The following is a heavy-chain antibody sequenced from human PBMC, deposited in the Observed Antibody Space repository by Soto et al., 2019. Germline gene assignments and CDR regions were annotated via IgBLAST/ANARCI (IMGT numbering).Heavy chain of an antibody. CDR3: ARGMTTVTTFDY. J-gene: IGHJ4*02. V-gene: IGHV4-30-2*01. Sequence: QLQLQESGSGLVKPSQTLSLTCAVSGGSISSGGYSCNWIRQPPGKGLEWIGYIYHSGSTYYNPSRRSRVTVPVDRSKNQFSLKLSSVTAADTAVYYCARGMTTVTTFDYWGQGTLVTVSS. CDR2: IYHSGST. D-gene: IGHD4-17*01. CDR1: GGSISSGGYS.